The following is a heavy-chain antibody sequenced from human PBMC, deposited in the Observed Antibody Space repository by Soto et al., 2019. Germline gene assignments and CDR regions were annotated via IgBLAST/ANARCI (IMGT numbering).Heavy chain of an antibody. CDR2: INSDGSST. J-gene: IGHJ4*02. CDR1: GFTFSSYW. Sequence: EVQLVESGGGLVQPGGSLRLSCAASGFTFSSYWMHWVRQAPGKGLVWVSRINSDGSSTSYADSVNGRFTITRDNAKNTLYLLMNSLRAEDTAVYYCVRTSLVVAAATREAYWGQGTLVTVSS. V-gene: IGHV3-74*01. CDR3: VRTSLVVAAATREAY. D-gene: IGHD2-15*01.